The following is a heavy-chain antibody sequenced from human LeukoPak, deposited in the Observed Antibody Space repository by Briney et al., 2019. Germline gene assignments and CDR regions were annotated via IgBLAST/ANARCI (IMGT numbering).Heavy chain of an antibody. J-gene: IGHJ5*02. CDR3: ARVRGREHQLVRSGLFDP. D-gene: IGHD6-13*01. CDR2: IYYSGST. CDR1: GFTFSNAW. V-gene: IGHV4-4*02. Sequence: PGGSLRLSCAASGFTFSNAWMSWVRQAPGKGLEWIGSIYYSGSTYYNPSLKSRVTISVDTSKNQFSLKLSSVTAADTAVYYCARVRGREHQLVRSGLFDPWGQGTLVTVSS.